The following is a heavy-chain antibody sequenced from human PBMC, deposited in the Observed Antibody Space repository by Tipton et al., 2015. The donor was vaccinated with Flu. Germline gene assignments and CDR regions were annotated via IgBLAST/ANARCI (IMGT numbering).Heavy chain of an antibody. CDR2: IYSSGST. D-gene: IGHD3-10*01. Sequence: LRLSCTVSGDSISSYYWSWIRRPPGKRLEWIGYIYSSGSTNYNPSLKSRVTISPDTSKNQFSLRLTSVTAADTAVYYCARRGRTVRDAFDIWGQGTMVTVSS. V-gene: IGHV4-4*08. CDR1: GDSISSYY. CDR3: ARRGRTVRDAFDI. J-gene: IGHJ3*02.